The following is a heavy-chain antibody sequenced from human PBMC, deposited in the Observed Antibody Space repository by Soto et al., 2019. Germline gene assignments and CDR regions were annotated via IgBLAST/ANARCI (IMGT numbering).Heavy chain of an antibody. V-gene: IGHV1-8*01. J-gene: IGHJ4*02. Sequence: GASLNASCEASGQSYTRSYINWGRMTTLQSPQWMGWMNPNSGNTGYAQKFQGRVTMTRNTSISTAYMELSSLRSEDTAVYYCARGPLLLWFGELFSAQFDYWGQGTLVTVSS. CDR1: GQSYTRSY. CDR2: MNPNSGNT. CDR3: ARGPLLLWFGELFSAQFDY. D-gene: IGHD3-10*01.